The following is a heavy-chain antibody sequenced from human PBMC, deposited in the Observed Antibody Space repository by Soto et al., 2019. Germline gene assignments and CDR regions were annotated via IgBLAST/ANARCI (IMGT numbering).Heavy chain of an antibody. V-gene: IGHV1-8*01. D-gene: IGHD2-15*01. Sequence: ASVKVSCKASGYTFTSYDINWVLQATGQGLEWMGWMNPNSGNTGYAQKFQGRVTMTRNTSISTAYMELSSLRSEDTAVYYCAREGYCSGGSCYDDAFDIWGQGTMVTVSS. CDR3: AREGYCSGGSCYDDAFDI. J-gene: IGHJ3*02. CDR1: GYTFTSYD. CDR2: MNPNSGNT.